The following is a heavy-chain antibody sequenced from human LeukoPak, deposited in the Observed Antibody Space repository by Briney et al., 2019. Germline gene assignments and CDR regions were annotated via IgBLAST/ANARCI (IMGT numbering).Heavy chain of an antibody. D-gene: IGHD3-3*01. Sequence: ASVKVSCKASGYTFTSYGISWVRQAPGQGLERMGWISAYNGNTNYAQRLQGRVTMTTDTSTSTAYMELRSLRSDDTAVYYCARDSTSFTIFGVVTSDYWGQGTLVTVSS. CDR3: ARDSTSFTIFGVVTSDY. CDR2: ISAYNGNT. CDR1: GYTFTSYG. V-gene: IGHV1-18*01. J-gene: IGHJ4*02.